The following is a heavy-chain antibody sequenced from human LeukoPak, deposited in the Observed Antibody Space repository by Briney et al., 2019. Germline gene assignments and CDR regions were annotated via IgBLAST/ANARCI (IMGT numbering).Heavy chain of an antibody. CDR3: GKDPLYYYDSRDRFDY. J-gene: IGHJ4*02. CDR2: ISGSGGST. Sequence: GGSLRLSYAASGFTFGSYAMSWVRQAPGKGLEWVSGISGSGGSTYYTDSVKGRFTISSDNSKNTLYLQMNSLRAEDTAVYYCGKDPLYYYDSRDRFDYWGQGALVTVSS. D-gene: IGHD3-22*01. CDR1: GFTFGSYA. V-gene: IGHV3-23*01.